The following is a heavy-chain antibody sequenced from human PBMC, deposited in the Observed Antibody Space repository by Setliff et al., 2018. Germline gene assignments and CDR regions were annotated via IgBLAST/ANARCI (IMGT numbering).Heavy chain of an antibody. CDR2: ISAYNGNT. D-gene: IGHD3-22*01. CDR1: GYTFSSYG. V-gene: IGHV1-18*01. CDR3: AYDSSGYYPGY. Sequence: VASVKVSCKDSGYTFSSYGISWVRQAPGRGLEWMGWISAYNGNTNYAQRFQGRVTMTRDTSTSTVYMELSSLRSDDTAVYICAYDSSGYYPGYWGQGTLVTVSS. J-gene: IGHJ4*02.